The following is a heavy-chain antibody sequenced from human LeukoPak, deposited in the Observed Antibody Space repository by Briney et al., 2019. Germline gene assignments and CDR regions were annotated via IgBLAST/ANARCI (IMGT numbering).Heavy chain of an antibody. D-gene: IGHD3-22*01. CDR1: GFTFSSYA. J-gene: IGHJ4*02. CDR2: ISYDGSNK. V-gene: IGHV3-30*14. CDR3: ARGGSGYYWAFDC. Sequence: GRSLRLSCAASGFTFSSYAMHWVRQAPGKGLEWVAVISYDGSNKYYADSVKGRFTISRDNSKKTLSLQMNSLRAEDTAMYYCARGGSGYYWAFDCWGQGTLVTVSS.